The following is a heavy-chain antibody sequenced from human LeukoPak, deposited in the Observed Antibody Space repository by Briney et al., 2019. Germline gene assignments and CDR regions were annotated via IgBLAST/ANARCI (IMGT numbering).Heavy chain of an antibody. Sequence: ASVKVSCKASGYTFTGYYMHWVRQAPGQGLEWMGWINPNSGGTNYAQKFQGWVTMTRDTSISTAYMELSRLRSDDTAVYYCARDRRYCSSTSCNNWFDPWGQGTLVTVSS. D-gene: IGHD2-2*01. CDR1: GYTFTGYY. CDR3: ARDRRYCSSTSCNNWFDP. J-gene: IGHJ5*02. CDR2: INPNSGGT. V-gene: IGHV1-2*04.